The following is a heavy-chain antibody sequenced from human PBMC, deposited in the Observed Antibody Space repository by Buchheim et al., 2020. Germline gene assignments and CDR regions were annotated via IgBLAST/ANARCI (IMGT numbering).Heavy chain of an antibody. CDR2: ISYDGSNK. D-gene: IGHD3-22*01. CDR1: GFTFSSYG. V-gene: IGHV3-30*18. CDR3: AKDLDYYDSSGQLDY. Sequence: QVQLVESGGGVVQPGRSLRLSCAASGFTFSSYGMHWVRQAPGKGLEWGAVISYDGSNKYYADSVKGRFTISRDNYKNTLYLQMNSLRAEDTAVYYCAKDLDYYDSSGQLDYWGQGTL. J-gene: IGHJ4*02.